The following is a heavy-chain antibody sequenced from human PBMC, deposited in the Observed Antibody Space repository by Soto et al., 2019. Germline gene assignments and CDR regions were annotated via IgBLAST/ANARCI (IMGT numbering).Heavy chain of an antibody. V-gene: IGHV3-23*01. Sequence: GGSLRLSCAASGFIFENFGVSWVRQAPGKGLEWISSISGSGFKKYYADSVKGRFTISRDNSKSTVYLELNNLSAEDTAVYHCAKXQGVELVPLATVDWFDPWGQGSVVTVSS. D-gene: IGHD1-26*01. J-gene: IGHJ5*02. CDR3: AKXQGVELVPLATVDWFDP. CDR1: GFIFENFG. CDR2: ISGSGFKK.